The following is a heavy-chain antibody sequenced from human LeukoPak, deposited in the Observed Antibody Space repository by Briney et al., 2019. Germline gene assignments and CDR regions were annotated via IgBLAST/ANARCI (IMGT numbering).Heavy chain of an antibody. CDR1: GGSISSYY. CDR2: IYNSGST. J-gene: IGHJ4*02. CDR3: ARETPYGSGSYPFDY. V-gene: IGHV4-59*01. Sequence: SETLSLTCTVSGGSISSYYWNWIRQPPGKGLEWIGYIYNSGSTNNNPSLKSRVTISVDTSKKQFSLKLSSVTAADTAVYYCARETPYGSGSYPFDYWGQGILVTVSS. D-gene: IGHD3-10*01.